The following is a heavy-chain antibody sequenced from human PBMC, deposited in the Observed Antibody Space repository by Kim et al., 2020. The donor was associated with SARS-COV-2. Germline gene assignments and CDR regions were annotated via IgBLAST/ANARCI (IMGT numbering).Heavy chain of an antibody. J-gene: IGHJ3*02. D-gene: IGHD5-12*01. CDR2: ICAYNGNT. CDR3: AREGRDGYIQRAFDI. CDR1: GYTFTSYG. Sequence: ASVKVSCKASGYTFTSYGISWVRQAPGQGLEWMGWICAYNGNTKYAQKLQGRVTMTTDTSTSTAYMELRSLRSDDTAVYYCAREGRDGYIQRAFDIWGQGTMVTASS. V-gene: IGHV1-18*01.